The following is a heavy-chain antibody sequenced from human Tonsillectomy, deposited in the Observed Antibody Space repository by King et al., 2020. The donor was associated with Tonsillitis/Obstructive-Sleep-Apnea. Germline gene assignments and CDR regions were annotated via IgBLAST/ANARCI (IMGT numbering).Heavy chain of an antibody. V-gene: IGHV1-18*01. Sequence: LVESGAEVKKPGASVKVSCKASGYTFTSYDITWVRQAPGQGLEWMGWSRPNNGDTNYAQKLQGRVTMTSDTSTSTAYMELRSLRSDDTAVYYCARYYYDSSGYYHGYFQHWGQGTLVTVSS. CDR2: SRPNNGDT. J-gene: IGHJ1*01. CDR1: GYTFTSYD. D-gene: IGHD3-22*01. CDR3: ARYYYDSSGYYHGYFQH.